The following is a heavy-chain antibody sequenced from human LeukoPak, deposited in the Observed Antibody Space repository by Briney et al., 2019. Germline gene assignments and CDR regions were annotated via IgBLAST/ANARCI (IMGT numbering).Heavy chain of an antibody. CDR3: ARKGRGNYYGSGRTLDY. V-gene: IGHV4-4*07. CDR1: GGSISSYC. D-gene: IGHD3-10*01. CDR2: MYISGST. J-gene: IGHJ4*02. Sequence: SETLSLTCTVSGGSISSYCWAWIRQPAGKGLEWIGRMYISGSTNYNPSFKSRVTMSIDTSENQFSLKLSSVTAADTAVYYCARKGRGNYYGSGRTLDYWGQGTLVTVSS.